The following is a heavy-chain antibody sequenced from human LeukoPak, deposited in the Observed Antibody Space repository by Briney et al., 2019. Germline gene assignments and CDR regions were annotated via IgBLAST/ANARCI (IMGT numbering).Heavy chain of an antibody. CDR3: ARRGWDYGGTNRSFRSYGMDV. D-gene: IGHD4-23*01. J-gene: IGHJ6*02. CDR1: GFTVSSNY. CDR2: IYSGGST. V-gene: IGHV3-53*01. Sequence: PGGSLRLSCAASGFTVSSNYMSWVRQAPGKGLEWVSLIYSGGSTFYADSVKGRFTISRDNSKNTLYLQMNSLRAEDTAVYYCARRGWDYGGTNRSFRSYGMDVWGQGTTVTVSS.